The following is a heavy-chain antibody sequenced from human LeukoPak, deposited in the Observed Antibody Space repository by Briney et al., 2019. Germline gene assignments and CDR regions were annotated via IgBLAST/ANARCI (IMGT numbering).Heavy chain of an antibody. CDR1: RLSLSTSGMC. CDR2: IDWDDDQ. J-gene: IGHJ2*01. CDR3: ARTPPRRYSQWYFDL. V-gene: IGHV2-70*11. Sequence: LFNPTQTLTLTCTCARLSLSTSGMCGNWIHQPPVKALVSVSRIDWDDDQYYSTSMTTRLPISKDTPKNQVVLTMNNMDVVETDTYYCARTPPRRYSQWYFDLWGRGTLVPVSS. D-gene: IGHD3-16*02.